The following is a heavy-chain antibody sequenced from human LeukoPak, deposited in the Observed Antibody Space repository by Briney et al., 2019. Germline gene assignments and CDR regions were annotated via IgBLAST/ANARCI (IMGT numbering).Heavy chain of an antibody. CDR1: GYSFSSYW. CDR3: ARDGGGVSSWVSH. Sequence: GESLKISCTVSGYSFSSYWISWVRPMPGKGLEWMGRIDPGDSFTKYRPSLEGRVTISADKSLSTVYLQWSSLKASDTAIYYCARDGGGVSSWVSHWGQGTLVTVSS. CDR2: IDPGDSFT. D-gene: IGHD2-8*02. V-gene: IGHV5-10-1*01. J-gene: IGHJ4*02.